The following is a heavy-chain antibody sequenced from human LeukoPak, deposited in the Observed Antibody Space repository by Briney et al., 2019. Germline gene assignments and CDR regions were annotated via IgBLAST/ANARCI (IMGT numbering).Heavy chain of an antibody. J-gene: IGHJ2*01. D-gene: IGHD3-3*01. CDR3: ARDGVGKRGPGYFDL. V-gene: IGHV3-7*01. CDR2: INEDGSGK. CDR1: GFTFSSHW. Sequence: GGSLRLSCAASGFTFSSHWMTWVRQAPGKGLEWVANINEDGSGKYYVDSVKGRFTISRDNAENSVHLQMNSLRAEDTAVYYCARDGVGKRGPGYFDLWGRGTLVTVSS.